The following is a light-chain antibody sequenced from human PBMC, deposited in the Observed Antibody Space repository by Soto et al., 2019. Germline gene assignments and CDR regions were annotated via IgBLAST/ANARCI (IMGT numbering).Light chain of an antibody. V-gene: IGKV3-15*01. CDR1: QSVSSN. CDR3: QQYKTYSLP. CDR2: GAS. J-gene: IGKJ4*01. Sequence: ELVMRHPLTTLSVSPGERATLSCRASQSVSSNLAWYQQKPGQAPRLLIYGASSRATGIPVRFSGSGSGTEFTLTISSLQPDDSATYHCQQYKTYSLPFGGGTKVDIK.